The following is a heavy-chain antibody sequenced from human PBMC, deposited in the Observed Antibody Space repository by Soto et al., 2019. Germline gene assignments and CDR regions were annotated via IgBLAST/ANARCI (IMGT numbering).Heavy chain of an antibody. D-gene: IGHD1-26*01. CDR1: GFTFFTFG. Sequence: SLRLSCAASGFTFFTFGMSWVRQAPGKGLEWVSGISGSGGSTYYANSVKGRFTLSRDTSKNTLYLQMNSLRAEDAAVYYCAKDGERGSYYFDYWGQGTLVTVSS. J-gene: IGHJ4*02. CDR2: ISGSGGST. CDR3: AKDGERGSYYFDY. V-gene: IGHV3-23*01.